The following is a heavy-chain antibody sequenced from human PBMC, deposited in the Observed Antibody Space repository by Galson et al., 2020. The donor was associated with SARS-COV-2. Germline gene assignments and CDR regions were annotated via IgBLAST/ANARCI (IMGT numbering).Heavy chain of an antibody. CDR1: GESFSRYY. D-gene: IGHD1-26*01. J-gene: IGHJ4*02. V-gene: IGHV4-34*10. CDR3: ARGNEFRPYSAFTN. CDR2: IDHLGRT. Sequence: SETLSLTCAVYGESFSRYYWTWIRQPPGKQLEWIGEIDHLGRTTYNPSLKNRLTLSVDTSKNQISLKLSSVTAADTAVYYCARGNEFRPYSAFTNWGQGTLVTVSS.